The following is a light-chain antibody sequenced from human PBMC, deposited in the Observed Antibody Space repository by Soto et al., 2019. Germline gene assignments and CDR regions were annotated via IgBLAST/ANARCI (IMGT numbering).Light chain of an antibody. CDR1: SNDGGDYNL. CDR3: CSYATSSTFPYV. Sequence: SALTQLASVSGAPGQSITISCTANSNDGGDYNLVSWYQQQPGKAPNLMIYEGFKRPSGVSNRFSGSKSGNTASLTISGLQAEDEADYHCCSYATSSTFPYVFGPWTTVTVL. V-gene: IGLV2-23*03. J-gene: IGLJ1*01. CDR2: EGF.